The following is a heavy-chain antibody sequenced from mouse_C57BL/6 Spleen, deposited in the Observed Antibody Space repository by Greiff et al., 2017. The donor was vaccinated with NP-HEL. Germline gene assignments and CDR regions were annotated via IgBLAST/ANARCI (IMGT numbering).Heavy chain of an antibody. CDR1: GYTFTEYT. CDR3: ARHEERQLRPHYYAMDY. CDR2: FYPGSGSI. D-gene: IGHD3-2*02. V-gene: IGHV1-62-2*01. Sequence: VQLQQSGAELVKPGASVKLSCKASGYTFTEYTIHWVKQRSGQGLEWIGWFYPGSGSIKYNEKFKDKATLTADKSSSTVYMELSRLTSEDSAVYCCARHEERQLRPHYYAMDYWVKEPQSPSPQ. J-gene: IGHJ4*01.